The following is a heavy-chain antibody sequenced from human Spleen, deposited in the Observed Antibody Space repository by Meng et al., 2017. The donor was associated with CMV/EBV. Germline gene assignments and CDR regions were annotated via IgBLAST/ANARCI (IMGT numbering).Heavy chain of an antibody. CDR1: FSDAY. D-gene: IGHD2-15*01. CDR3: TTAIVVAVAASDWYFDL. CDR2: IKSKTDGGTT. V-gene: IGHV3-15*01. J-gene: IGHJ2*01. Sequence: FSDAYLSWVRQAPGKALEWIGRIKSKTDGGTTDYAATVKGRFAISRDDSKNTLYLQMNSLKTEDTAVYYCTTAIVVAVAASDWYFDLWGRGTLVTVSS.